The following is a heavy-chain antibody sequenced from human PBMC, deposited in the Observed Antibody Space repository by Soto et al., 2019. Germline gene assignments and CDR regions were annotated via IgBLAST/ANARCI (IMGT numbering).Heavy chain of an antibody. V-gene: IGHV3-74*01. CDR1: GFTFTNYW. D-gene: IGHD1-7*01. CDR3: VRDLPTVLELFDF. CDR2: INNDGSDT. J-gene: IGHJ4*02. Sequence: GGALRLSWGASGFTFTNYWMHWVRQAPGKGLVWSSRINNDGSDTNYADSVNGRFTISRDNVKNTVHLQMNSLRAEDTAVYYRVRDLPTVLELFDFWGQGTVVTVSS.